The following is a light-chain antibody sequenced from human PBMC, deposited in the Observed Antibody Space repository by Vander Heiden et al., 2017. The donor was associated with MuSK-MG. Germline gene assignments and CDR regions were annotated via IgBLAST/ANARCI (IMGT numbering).Light chain of an antibody. J-gene: IGKJ1*01. CDR1: QSISSW. CDR2: KAS. CDR3: QQYNSYAWT. Sequence: DIQMTQSPSTLSASVGDRVTITCRASQSISSWLAWYQQKPGKAPKLLIYKASSLESGVPSRFSGSGSGTEFTLTISSLKPDDFATYYCQQYNSYAWTFGPGTKVEIK. V-gene: IGKV1-5*03.